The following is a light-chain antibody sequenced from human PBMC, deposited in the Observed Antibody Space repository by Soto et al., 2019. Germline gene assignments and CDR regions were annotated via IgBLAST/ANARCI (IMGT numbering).Light chain of an antibody. CDR1: SSDVGGYNF. J-gene: IGLJ3*02. Sequence: ALTQPASVSGSPGQSITISCTGTSSDVGGYNFVSWYRQHPAKAPQLMIYEVTNRPSGVSSRFSGSKSGNTASLTISGLQAEDEADYYCSSYTSSITWVFGGGTKLTVL. CDR2: EVT. CDR3: SSYTSSITWV. V-gene: IGLV2-14*01.